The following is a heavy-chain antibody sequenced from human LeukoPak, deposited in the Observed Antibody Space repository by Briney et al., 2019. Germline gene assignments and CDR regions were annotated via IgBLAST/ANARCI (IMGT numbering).Heavy chain of an antibody. Sequence: PETLSLTCTVSGGSISSSSYYWGWIRQAPGKGLEWIGSIYYSGSTYYNPSLKSRVTISVDTSKNQFSLKLSSVTAADTAVYYCARGYAFDIWGQGIMVTVSS. J-gene: IGHJ3*02. V-gene: IGHV4-39*07. CDR1: GGSISSSSYY. CDR2: IYYSGST. CDR3: ARGYAFDI.